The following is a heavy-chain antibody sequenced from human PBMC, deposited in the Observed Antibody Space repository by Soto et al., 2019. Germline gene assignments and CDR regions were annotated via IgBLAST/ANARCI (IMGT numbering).Heavy chain of an antibody. CDR2: MSDSGTA. CDR3: ARDREDSGYDGGGYYFDY. V-gene: IGHV3-66*01. CDR1: GFTVNSRF. D-gene: IGHD5-12*01. Sequence: GGSLRLSCAASGFTVNSRFMTWIRQAPGKGLEWVSVMSDSGTAYYADSVKGRFTISRDISKNTVFLQMNSLRAEDTAVYYCARDREDSGYDGGGYYFDYWGQGTLVTVSS. J-gene: IGHJ4*02.